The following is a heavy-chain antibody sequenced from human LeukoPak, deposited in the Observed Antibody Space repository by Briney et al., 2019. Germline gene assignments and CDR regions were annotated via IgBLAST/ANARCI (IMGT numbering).Heavy chain of an antibody. CDR2: DYCGGNT. J-gene: IGHJ4*02. D-gene: IGHD3-10*01. CDR1: GFSVTTDSYC. Sequence: SETLPLTCTVSGFSVTTDSYCWGWIRQPPGKGLEWIGYDYCGGNTNYDPSLKRRVTISVDTSKNQFSLTLTSVTAADTAVYFCARDHFGSLDSWGQGILVTVSS. V-gene: IGHV4-61*01. CDR3: ARDHFGSLDS.